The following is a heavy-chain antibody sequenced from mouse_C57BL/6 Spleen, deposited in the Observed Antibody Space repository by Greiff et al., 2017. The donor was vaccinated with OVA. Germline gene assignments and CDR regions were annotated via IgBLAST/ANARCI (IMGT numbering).Heavy chain of an antibody. Sequence: QVQLQQPGAELVKPGASVKMSCKASGYTFTSYWITWVKPRPGQGLEWIGDIYPGSGSTNYNEKFKSKATLTVDTSSSTAYMQLSSRTSEDSAVYDCARRQLRGYAMDYWGQGTSGTVSS. CDR3: ARRQLRGYAMDY. CDR2: IYPGSGST. CDR1: GYTFTSYW. J-gene: IGHJ4*01. D-gene: IGHD3-2*02. V-gene: IGHV1-55*01.